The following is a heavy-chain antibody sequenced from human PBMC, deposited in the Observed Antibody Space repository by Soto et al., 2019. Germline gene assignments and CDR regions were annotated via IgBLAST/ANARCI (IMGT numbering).Heavy chain of an antibody. Sequence: EVQLLESGGGLVQPGGYLRLSCAASGFTFSSYAMSWVRQAPGKGLEWVSAISGSGGSTYYADSVKGRFTIYRDSSKNTLYLQMKSLRAEDTAVYYCAKAAKRYTWNYDGYWYFDLWGRGTLVTVSS. CDR1: GFTFSSYA. CDR2: ISGSGGST. J-gene: IGHJ2*01. CDR3: AKAAKRYTWNYDGYWYFDL. D-gene: IGHD1-7*01. V-gene: IGHV3-23*01.